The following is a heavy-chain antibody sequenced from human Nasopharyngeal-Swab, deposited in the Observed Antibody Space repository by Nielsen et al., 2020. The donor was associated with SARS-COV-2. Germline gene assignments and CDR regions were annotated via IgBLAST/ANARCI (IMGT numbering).Heavy chain of an antibody. CDR3: ARDLDYIWGTGRYFDY. D-gene: IGHD3-16*01. CDR1: GYTFTSYA. Sequence: ASVKVSCKASGYTFTSYAMNWARQAPGQGLEWMGWINTNTGNPTYAQGFTGRFVFSLDTSVSTAYLQISSLKAEDTAVYYCARDLDYIWGTGRYFDYWGQGTRVTVSS. J-gene: IGHJ4*02. V-gene: IGHV7-4-1*02. CDR2: INTNTGNP.